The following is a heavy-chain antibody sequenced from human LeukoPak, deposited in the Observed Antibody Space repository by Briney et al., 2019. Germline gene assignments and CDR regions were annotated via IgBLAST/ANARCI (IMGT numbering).Heavy chain of an antibody. D-gene: IGHD3-10*01. CDR2: VYYSGST. Sequence: SETLSLTCTVSGGSIRGSYWSWIRQPPGKEPERIGYVYYSGSTNYNPSLKSRLTISVDMSKNQFSLKLTSVTAADTAVYYCVRPMDWYFDLWGRGTLVTVSS. J-gene: IGHJ2*01. V-gene: IGHV4-59*01. CDR1: GGSIRGSY. CDR3: VRPMDWYFDL.